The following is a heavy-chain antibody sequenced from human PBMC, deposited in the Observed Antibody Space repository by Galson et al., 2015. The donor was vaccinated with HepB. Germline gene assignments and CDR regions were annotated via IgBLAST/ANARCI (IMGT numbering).Heavy chain of an antibody. D-gene: IGHD4-23*01. J-gene: IGHJ4*02. V-gene: IGHV3-21*01. CDR3: ARGRGDNANFDY. CDR1: GFIFSGSS. CDR2: TSRSGRSI. Sequence: SLRLSCAASGFIFSGSSMNWVRQAPGKGLGWVSSTSRSGRSICKADSVKGRVTISRDNAKNSLYLQMNSLRASDTAVYYCARGRGDNANFDYWGQGTLVTVSS.